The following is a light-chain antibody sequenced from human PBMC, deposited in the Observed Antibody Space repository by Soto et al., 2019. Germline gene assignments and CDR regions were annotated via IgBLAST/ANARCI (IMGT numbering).Light chain of an antibody. Sequence: EIVMTQSPATLSVSPGDRVTLSCRASQSISDNLAWFQQKSGQAPRLLIHGAFKRARGFPVRFTGSGSGTEFTLTIISLQSEDSAVYYCQQYHNWPPQYTFGQGTKLQIK. CDR3: QQYHNWPPQYT. J-gene: IGKJ2*01. CDR1: QSISDN. V-gene: IGKV3-15*01. CDR2: GAF.